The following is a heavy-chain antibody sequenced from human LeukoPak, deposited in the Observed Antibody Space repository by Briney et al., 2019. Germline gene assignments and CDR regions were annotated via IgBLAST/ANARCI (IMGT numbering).Heavy chain of an antibody. D-gene: IGHD6-6*01. V-gene: IGHV4-4*07. Sequence: PSETLSLTCTVSGGSISSYYWSWIRQPAGKGLEWIGRIYTSGSTNYNASLESRVTISVDTPKNQFSLNLSSVTAADAAVYYCARQYSSSSHFDYWGQGALVTVSS. CDR3: ARQYSSSSHFDY. J-gene: IGHJ4*02. CDR2: IYTSGST. CDR1: GGSISSYY.